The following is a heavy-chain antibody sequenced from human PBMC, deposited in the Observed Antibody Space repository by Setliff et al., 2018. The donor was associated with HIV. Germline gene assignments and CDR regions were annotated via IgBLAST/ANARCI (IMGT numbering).Heavy chain of an antibody. V-gene: IGHV4-34*01. CDR1: GGSFTDIGGSFTDYY. CDR3: ARWVYNSAWSLDY. Sequence: SETLSLTCAVFGGSFTDIGGSFTDYYWIWIRQPPGKGLEWIGEINHSGSTHYNPSLKSRFTISVDTSENQFSLKLTSVTAADTATYYCARWVYNSAWSLDYWGQGTLVTVSS. CDR2: INHSGST. J-gene: IGHJ4*02. D-gene: IGHD6-19*01.